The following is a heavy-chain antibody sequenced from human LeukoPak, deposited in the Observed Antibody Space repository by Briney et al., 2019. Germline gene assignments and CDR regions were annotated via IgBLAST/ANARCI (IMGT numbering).Heavy chain of an antibody. CDR3: ARGNLDHLASIAARPKSGDYYYYMDV. J-gene: IGHJ6*03. Sequence: SETLSLTCAVYGGSFSGYYWSWIRQPPGKGLEWIGEINHSGSTNYNPSLKSRVTISVDTSKNQFSLKLSSVTAADTAVYYCARGNLDHLASIAARPKSGDYYYYMDVWGKGTTVTVSS. CDR2: INHSGST. D-gene: IGHD6-6*01. V-gene: IGHV4-34*01. CDR1: GGSFSGYY.